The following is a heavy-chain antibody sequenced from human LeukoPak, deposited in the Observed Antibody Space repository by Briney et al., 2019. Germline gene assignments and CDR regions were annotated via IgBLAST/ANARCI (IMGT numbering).Heavy chain of an antibody. V-gene: IGHV3-73*01. D-gene: IGHD3-3*01. CDR2: IRSKANSYAT. CDR3: TSPPDLIHRGSNY. Sequence: GGSLRLSCAASGFTFSDSTMHWVRQASGKGLEWVGRIRSKANSYATAYAASVKGRFTISRDGSKNTAYLQMNSLKIEDTAVYYCTSPPDLIHRGSNYWGQGTLVTVSS. CDR1: GFTFSDST. J-gene: IGHJ4*02.